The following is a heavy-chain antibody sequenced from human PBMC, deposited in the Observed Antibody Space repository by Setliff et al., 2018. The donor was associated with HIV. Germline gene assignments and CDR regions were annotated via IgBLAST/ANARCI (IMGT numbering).Heavy chain of an antibody. V-gene: IGHV4-34*10. Sequence: PSETLSLTCAVFGGSISDYYWSWIRQPPGKRLEWIEESDHIGTTNYNPSLKSRITISVDRPKNQFSLNLTSVTPADTAVYYCARRRTSSGYYGVTGYGMDVWGQGTTVTVSS. CDR3: ARRRTSSGYYGVTGYGMDV. CDR1: GGSISDYY. J-gene: IGHJ6*02. CDR2: SDHIGTT. D-gene: IGHD3-22*01.